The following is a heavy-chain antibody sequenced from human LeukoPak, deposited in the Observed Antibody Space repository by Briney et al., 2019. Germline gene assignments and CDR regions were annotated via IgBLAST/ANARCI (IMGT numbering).Heavy chain of an antibody. D-gene: IGHD3-9*01. CDR1: GGSISSSSYY. CDR3: ACGLRYFDWFEGAFDI. V-gene: IGHV4-39*01. J-gene: IGHJ3*02. CDR2: IYYSGST. Sequence: SETLSLTCTVSGGSISSSSYYWGWIRQPPGKGLEWIGSIYYSGSTYYNPSLKSRVTISVDTSKNQFSLKLSSVTAADTAVYYCACGLRYFDWFEGAFDIWGQGTMVTVSS.